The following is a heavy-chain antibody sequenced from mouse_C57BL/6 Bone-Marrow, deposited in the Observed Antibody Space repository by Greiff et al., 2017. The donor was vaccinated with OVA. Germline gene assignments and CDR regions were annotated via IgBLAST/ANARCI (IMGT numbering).Heavy chain of an antibody. V-gene: IGHV1-82*01. J-gene: IGHJ2*01. CDR3: AKRGGNPFDY. CDR2: IYPGDGDT. D-gene: IGHD2-1*01. Sequence: QVQLKESGPELVKPGASVKISCKASGYAFSSSWMNWVKQRPGKCLEWIGRIYPGDGDTNYNGKFKGKATLTADKSSSTAYMQLSSLTSEDSAVYFCAKRGGNPFDYWGQGTTLTVSS. CDR1: GYAFSSSW.